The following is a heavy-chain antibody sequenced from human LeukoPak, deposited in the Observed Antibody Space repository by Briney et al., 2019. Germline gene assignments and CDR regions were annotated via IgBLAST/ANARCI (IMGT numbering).Heavy chain of an antibody. Sequence: PGRSLRLSCAASGFTFSSYAMHWVRQAPGKGLEWVAVISYDGSNKYYADSVKGRFTISRDNSKNTLYLQMNSLRAEDTAVYYCARDQEAVAGTLGASLDYWGQGTLVTVSS. CDR1: GFTFSSYA. V-gene: IGHV3-30-3*01. D-gene: IGHD6-19*01. CDR3: ARDQEAVAGTLGASLDY. J-gene: IGHJ4*02. CDR2: ISYDGSNK.